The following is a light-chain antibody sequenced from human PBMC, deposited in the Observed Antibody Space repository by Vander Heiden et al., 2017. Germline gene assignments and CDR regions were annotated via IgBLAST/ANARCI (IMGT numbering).Light chain of an antibody. J-gene: IGLJ2*01. Sequence: QSVPTQPPSPSGTPRQRVTISFSRISSNIGINSAHWYPHLPGADPRLIIYYKDQRPSGFPDRFSDAKSGTLASLSISRLGSEDEADYYCAAWDDSLTGLVFGGGTKLTVL. CDR1: SSNIGINS. V-gene: IGLV1-44*01. CDR3: AAWDDSLTGLV. CDR2: YKD.